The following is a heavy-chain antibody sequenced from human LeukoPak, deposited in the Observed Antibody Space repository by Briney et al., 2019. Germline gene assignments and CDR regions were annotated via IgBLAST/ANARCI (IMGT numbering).Heavy chain of an antibody. Sequence: GGSLRLSCAASGFTFSSYGMHWVRQAPGKGLEWVAVISYDGSNKYYADSVKGRFTISRDNSKNTLYLQMNNLRAEDTAVYYCAKVMTVGDYDASDAFDIWGQGTMVTVSS. V-gene: IGHV3-30*18. CDR1: GFTFSSYG. CDR2: ISYDGSNK. J-gene: IGHJ3*02. D-gene: IGHD4-17*01. CDR3: AKVMTVGDYDASDAFDI.